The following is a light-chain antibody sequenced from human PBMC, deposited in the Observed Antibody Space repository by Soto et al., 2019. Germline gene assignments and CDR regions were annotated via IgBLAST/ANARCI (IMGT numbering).Light chain of an antibody. CDR2: DAS. J-gene: IGKJ5*01. V-gene: IGKV3D-20*01. CDR1: HSVTSRN. CDR3: HHYGRSFP. Sequence: EIVLTQSPATLSLSSGERATLSCGASHSVTSRNLAWYQQKPGLAPRLLIYDASTRATGIPDRFSGSGSGTDFTLTISRLEPEDCAVYYCHHYGRSFPFGQGTRLEIK.